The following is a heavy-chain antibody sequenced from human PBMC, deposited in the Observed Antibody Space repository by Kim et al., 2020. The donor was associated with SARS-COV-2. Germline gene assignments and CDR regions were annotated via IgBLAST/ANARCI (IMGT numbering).Heavy chain of an antibody. V-gene: IGHV3-49*03. D-gene: IGHD4-17*01. CDR2: IRSKAYGGTT. CDR1: GFTFGDYA. J-gene: IGHJ6*02. CDR3: TTTTEPYYYYGMDV. Sequence: GGSLRLSCTASGFTFGDYAMSWFRQAPGKGLEWVGFIRSKAYGGTTEYAASVKGRFTISRDDSKSIAYLQMNSLKTEDTAVYYCTTTTEPYYYYGMDVWGQGTTVTVSS.